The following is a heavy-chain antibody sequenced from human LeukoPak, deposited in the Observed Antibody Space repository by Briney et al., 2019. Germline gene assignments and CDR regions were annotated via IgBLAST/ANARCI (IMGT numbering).Heavy chain of an antibody. CDR3: AKSSPPPLRY. J-gene: IGHJ4*02. CDR1: GFTFSSYA. Sequence: GGSLRLSCAASGFTFSSYAMSWVRQAPGKGLEWVSAISGSGSGGSTYYADSVKGRFTISRDNAKNTLYLQMNSLRAEDTAVYYCAKSSPPPLRYWGQGTLVTVSS. V-gene: IGHV3-23*01. CDR2: ISGSGSGGST.